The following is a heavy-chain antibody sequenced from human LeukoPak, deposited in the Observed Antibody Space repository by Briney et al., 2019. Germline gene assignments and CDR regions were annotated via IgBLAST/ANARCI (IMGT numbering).Heavy chain of an antibody. J-gene: IGHJ6*03. CDR1: GGSISSYH. V-gene: IGHV4-59*08. CDR2: IYYSGST. D-gene: IGHD2-15*01. CDR3: ARQYCSGGSCYSLSYYYMDV. Sequence: SETLSLTCTVSGGSISSYHWSWIRQPPGKGLEWIGYIYYSGSTNYNPSLKSRVTISVDTSKNQFSLKLSSVTAADTAVYYCARQYCSGGSCYSLSYYYMDVWGKGTTVTVSS.